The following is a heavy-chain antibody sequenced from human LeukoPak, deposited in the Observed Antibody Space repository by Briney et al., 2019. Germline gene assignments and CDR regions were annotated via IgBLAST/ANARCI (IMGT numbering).Heavy chain of an antibody. CDR3: ATRGTTVVTGDFDY. D-gene: IGHD4-23*01. J-gene: IGHJ4*02. Sequence: ASVKVSCKASGYTFTSYYMHWGRQAPGQGLEWMGIINPSGGSTSYAQKFQGRVTMTRDTSTGTVYMEVSSLRSEDTAVYYCATRGTTVVTGDFDYWGQGTLVTVSS. V-gene: IGHV1-46*01. CDR2: INPSGGST. CDR1: GYTFTSYY.